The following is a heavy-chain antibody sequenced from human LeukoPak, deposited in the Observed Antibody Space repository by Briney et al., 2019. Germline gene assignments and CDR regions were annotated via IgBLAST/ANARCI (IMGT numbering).Heavy chain of an antibody. J-gene: IGHJ4*02. V-gene: IGHV4-4*07. CDR3: ARDLPYYYDSSGYPFDY. Sequence: SETLSLTCTVSGGSISSYYWSWIRQPAGKGLEWIGRIYTSGSTNYNPSLKSRVTMSVDTSKSQFSLKLSSVTAADTAVYYCARDLPYYYDSSGYPFDYWGQGTLVTVSS. D-gene: IGHD3-22*01. CDR2: IYTSGST. CDR1: GGSISSYY.